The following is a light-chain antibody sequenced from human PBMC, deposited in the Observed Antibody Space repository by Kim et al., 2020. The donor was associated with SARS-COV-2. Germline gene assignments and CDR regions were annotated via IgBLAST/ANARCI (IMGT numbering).Light chain of an antibody. CDR3: QAWDTSTVV. V-gene: IGLV3-1*01. CDR1: RLGDKY. Sequence: SVSPGQTASIPCTGDRLGDKYAYWYQQKPGQSPVLVIYKDRKRPSGIPERFSGSSSGNTATLTISGTQATDEAAYFCQAWDTSTVVFGGGTQLTVL. CDR2: KDR. J-gene: IGLJ2*01.